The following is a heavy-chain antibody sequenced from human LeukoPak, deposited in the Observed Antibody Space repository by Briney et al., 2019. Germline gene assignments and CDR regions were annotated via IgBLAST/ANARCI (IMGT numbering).Heavy chain of an antibody. CDR3: ARDKHIVVVTAMTNAFDI. D-gene: IGHD2-21*02. Sequence: ASVKVSCKASGYTFIDFYMHWVRLAPGQGLEWMGWINPNSGGTNYAQKFQGRVTMTRDTSISTVYMELSRLTSDDTAVYYCARDKHIVVVTAMTNAFDIWGQGTMVTASS. V-gene: IGHV1-2*02. CDR2: INPNSGGT. J-gene: IGHJ3*02. CDR1: GYTFIDFY.